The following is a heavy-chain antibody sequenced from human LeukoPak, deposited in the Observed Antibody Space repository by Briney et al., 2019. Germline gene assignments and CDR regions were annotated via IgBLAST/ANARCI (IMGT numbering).Heavy chain of an antibody. Sequence: SQTLSFTCAISGDSVSSNSAAWTWIRQSPSRGLEWLGRTYYRSKWYNDYAVSVKSRITINADTSKNQFSLQLNSVTPEDTAMYYCARGRSSGWYFDYWGQGTLVTVSS. CDR2: TYYRSKWYN. CDR3: ARGRSSGWYFDY. CDR1: GDSVSSNSAA. J-gene: IGHJ4*02. D-gene: IGHD6-19*01. V-gene: IGHV6-1*01.